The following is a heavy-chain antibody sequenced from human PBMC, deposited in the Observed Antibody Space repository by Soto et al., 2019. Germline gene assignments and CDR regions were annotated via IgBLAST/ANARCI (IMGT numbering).Heavy chain of an antibody. V-gene: IGHV3-66*01. CDR1: GFTVSSNY. J-gene: IGHJ4*02. CDR3: ARGVGSTLAARNIHF. CDR2: INSGGDT. Sequence: EVQLVESGGGLVQPGGSLSLSCAASGFTVSSNYMNWVRQAPGKGLEWVSLINSGGDTFYADSVKGRFTVSRDNPKNTVDLQLNSLRAADTAVYYSARGVGSTLAARNIHFWGQGTLVTVSS. D-gene: IGHD1-26*01.